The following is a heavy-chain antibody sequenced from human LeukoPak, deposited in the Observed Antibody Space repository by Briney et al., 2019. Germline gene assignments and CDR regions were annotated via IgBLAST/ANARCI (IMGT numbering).Heavy chain of an antibody. Sequence: GGSLRLSCAASGFTFSGYGMHWVRQAPGKGLEWVAVISYDGSNKYYADSVKGRFTISRDNSKNTLYLQMNSLRAEDTAVYYCAKALGQQLVDYWGQGTLVTVSS. CDR2: ISYDGSNK. CDR3: AKALGQQLVDY. CDR1: GFTFSGYG. J-gene: IGHJ4*02. V-gene: IGHV3-30*18. D-gene: IGHD6-13*01.